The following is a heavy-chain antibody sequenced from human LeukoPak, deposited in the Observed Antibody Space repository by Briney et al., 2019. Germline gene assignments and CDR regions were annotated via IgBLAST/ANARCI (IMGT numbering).Heavy chain of an antibody. D-gene: IGHD2-15*01. CDR3: ATLQQRYCSGGSCFTYYYYYYGMDV. Sequence: GGSLRLSCAASGFTVSSNYMSWVRQAPGKGLEWVSVISGSGGSTYYADSVKGRFTISRDNSKNTLYLQMNSLRAEDTAVYYYATLQQRYCSGGSCFTYYYYYYGMDVWGQGTTVTVSS. V-gene: IGHV3-23*01. J-gene: IGHJ6*02. CDR1: GFTVSSNY. CDR2: ISGSGGST.